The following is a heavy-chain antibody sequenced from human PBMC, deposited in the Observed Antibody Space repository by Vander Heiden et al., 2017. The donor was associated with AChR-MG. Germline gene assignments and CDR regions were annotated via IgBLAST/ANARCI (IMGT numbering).Heavy chain of an antibody. Sequence: EVQLLEPGGGLVQPGGSLRLTCAASGFPLINYAMSWVRQAPGKGLEWVSLIRGSGVSTYYADSVKGRFTISRDNSKNMLSLQMNSLRAEDTAVYYCAKGRGGYALDYWGQGTLVIVSS. CDR1: GFPLINYA. D-gene: IGHD3-16*01. CDR2: IRGSGVST. J-gene: IGHJ4*02. CDR3: AKGRGGYALDY. V-gene: IGHV3-23*01.